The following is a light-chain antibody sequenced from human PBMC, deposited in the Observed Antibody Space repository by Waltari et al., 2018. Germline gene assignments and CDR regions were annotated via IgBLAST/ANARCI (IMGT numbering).Light chain of an antibody. CDR2: KDN. J-gene: IGLJ2*01. Sequence: SHELTQPPSVSVSPGQTARITCSGNALTNQYAYWFQQKQGQAPVLVIYKDNERPSGIPERFSGSSSGTTGTLSISGVQAEDEADYYWQAADSTTSFVLFGGGTNLAVL. CDR3: QAADSTTSFVL. V-gene: IGLV3-25*03. CDR1: ALTNQY.